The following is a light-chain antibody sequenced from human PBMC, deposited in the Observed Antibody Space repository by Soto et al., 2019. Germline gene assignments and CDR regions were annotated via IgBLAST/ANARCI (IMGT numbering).Light chain of an antibody. CDR2: DVS. Sequence: QSALTQPASVSGSPGQSITVSCIGTSSDVGGYNYVPWYQQHPGKAPKLMIHDVSNRPSGVSNRFSGSKSGNTASLTISGLQAEEGAYYYCSLYASSNTQVFGGGTKLTVL. CDR1: SSDVGGYNY. J-gene: IGLJ2*01. V-gene: IGLV2-14*01. CDR3: SLYASSNTQV.